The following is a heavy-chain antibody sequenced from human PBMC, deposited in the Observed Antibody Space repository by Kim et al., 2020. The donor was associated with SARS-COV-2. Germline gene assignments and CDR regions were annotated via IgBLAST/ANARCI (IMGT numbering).Heavy chain of an antibody. J-gene: IGHJ6*02. D-gene: IGHD6-13*01. CDR1: GFTFSSYS. V-gene: IGHV3-21*01. CDR2: ISSSSSYI. CDR3: ARDSDVSSSWSPVPLGMDV. Sequence: GGSLRLSCAASGFTFSSYSMNWVRQAPGKGLEWVSSISSSSSYIYYADSVKGRFTISRDNAKNSLYLQMNSLRAEDTAVYYCARDSDVSSSWSPVPLGMDVWGQGTTGTVSS.